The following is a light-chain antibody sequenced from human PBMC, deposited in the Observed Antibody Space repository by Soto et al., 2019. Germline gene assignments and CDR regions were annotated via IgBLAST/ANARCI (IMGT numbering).Light chain of an antibody. J-gene: IGLJ2*01. CDR2: GNS. CDR3: QSYDSSVSKVV. Sequence: QSVLTQPPSVSGAPGQRVTISCTGSSSNIGAGYDVHWYQHLPGTAPKLLIYGNSNRPSGVPDRFSGSKSGTSASLAITGLQAEDEADYSCQSYDSSVSKVVFGGGTKVTVL. CDR1: SSNIGAGYD. V-gene: IGLV1-40*01.